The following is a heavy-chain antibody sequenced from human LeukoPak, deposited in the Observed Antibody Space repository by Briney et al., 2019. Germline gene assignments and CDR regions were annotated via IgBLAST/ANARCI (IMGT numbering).Heavy chain of an antibody. J-gene: IGHJ4*02. Sequence: GGSLRLSCAASGFTFSSYWMNWVRQAPGKGLVWVSRIASDGSSTTYADSVKGRFSISRDNAKNTLYLQMNSLRAEDTAVYYCSWEDDYWGQGTLVTVSS. CDR3: SWEDDY. V-gene: IGHV3-74*01. D-gene: IGHD1-26*01. CDR2: IASDGSST. CDR1: GFTFSSYW.